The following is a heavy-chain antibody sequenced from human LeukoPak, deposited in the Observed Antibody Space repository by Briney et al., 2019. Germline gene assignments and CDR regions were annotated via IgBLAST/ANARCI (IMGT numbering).Heavy chain of an antibody. D-gene: IGHD6-13*01. Sequence: SETLSLTCAVYGGFFSGYYWSWIRQPPGKGLEWIGEINHSGSTNYNPSLKSRVTISVDTSKNQFSLKLSAVTAADTAVYYCARGLIAAAGYNWFDPWGQGTLVTVSS. J-gene: IGHJ5*02. CDR3: ARGLIAAAGYNWFDP. CDR2: INHSGST. V-gene: IGHV4-34*01. CDR1: GGFFSGYY.